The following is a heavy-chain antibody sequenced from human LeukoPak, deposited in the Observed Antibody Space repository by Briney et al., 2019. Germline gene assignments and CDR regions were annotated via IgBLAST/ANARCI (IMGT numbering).Heavy chain of an antibody. J-gene: IGHJ4*02. CDR3: ARGRTGAATLDF. CDR2: STHTGST. CDR1: GGSFSGHY. D-gene: IGHD1-26*01. Sequence: SETLSLPCAVYGGSFSGHYWTWIRQAPGKGLEWIGESTHTGSTNYNPSLKSRVTISVDTSKNQFSLKLTSVSAADTAVYHCARGRTGAATLDFWGPGTLVTVSS. V-gene: IGHV4-34*01.